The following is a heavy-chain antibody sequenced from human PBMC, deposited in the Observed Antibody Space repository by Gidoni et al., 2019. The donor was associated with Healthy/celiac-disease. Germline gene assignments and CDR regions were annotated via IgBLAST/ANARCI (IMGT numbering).Heavy chain of an antibody. CDR3: AHRWGGVALYYFDY. J-gene: IGHJ4*02. V-gene: IGHV2-5*02. CDR1: GFSLNTSGVG. D-gene: IGHD1-26*01. CDR2: IYWDDYK. Sequence: ISLKESGPTLVKPTQTPTLTCTFPGFSLNTSGVGVGWIHQPPGKALECLALIYWDDYKRYSPSLKSRLTVTKDTSKSQVVLTKTNMDPVDTATYYCAHRWGGVALYYFDYWGQGTLVTVSS.